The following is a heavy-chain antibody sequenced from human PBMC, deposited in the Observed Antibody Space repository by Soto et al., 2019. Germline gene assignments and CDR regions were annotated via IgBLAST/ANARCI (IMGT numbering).Heavy chain of an antibody. V-gene: IGHV1-24*01. J-gene: IGHJ4*02. D-gene: IGHD3-10*01. Sequence: ASVKVSCKVSGYTLTELSMHWVRQAPGKGLEWMGGFDPEDGETIYAQKFQGRVTMTEDTSTDTAYMELSSLRSEDTAVYYCATAPASRGAVPLDYWGQGTMVTVYS. CDR2: FDPEDGET. CDR1: GYTLTELS. CDR3: ATAPASRGAVPLDY.